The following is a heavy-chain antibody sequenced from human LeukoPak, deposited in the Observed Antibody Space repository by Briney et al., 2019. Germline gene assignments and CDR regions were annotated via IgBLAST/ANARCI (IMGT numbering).Heavy chain of an antibody. V-gene: IGHV5-51*03. CDR3: AANPSSSSGVDY. CDR2: IVPGDSDT. D-gene: IGHD6-6*01. J-gene: IGHJ4*02. CDR1: GYSFISYW. Sequence: GAPLNTSCEASGYSFISYWIGWVRQMRGKGLEWMVFIVPGDSDTRYSPSFQGQVTISADKSISTAYQQWSSLKASDTTIYYCAANPSSSSGVDYWGQGTLVTVSS.